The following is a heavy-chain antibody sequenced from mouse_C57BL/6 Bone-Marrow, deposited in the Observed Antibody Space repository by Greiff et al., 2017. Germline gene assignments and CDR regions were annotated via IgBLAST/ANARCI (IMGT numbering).Heavy chain of an antibody. D-gene: IGHD2-3*01. Sequence: QVQLQQSGAELVRPGTSVTMSCKASGYTFTNYWIGWAKQRPGHGLEWIGDIYPGGGYTNYNEKFKGKATLTADKSSSAADMQFSSLTREDSALYYCARRDDGYVDVWGTGTTGTVSS. J-gene: IGHJ1*03. CDR3: ARRDDGYVDV. V-gene: IGHV1-63*01. CDR1: GYTFTNYW. CDR2: IYPGGGYT.